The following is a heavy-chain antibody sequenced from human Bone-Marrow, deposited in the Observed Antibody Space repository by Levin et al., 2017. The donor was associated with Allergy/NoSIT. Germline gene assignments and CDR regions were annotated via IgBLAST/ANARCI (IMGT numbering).Heavy chain of an antibody. J-gene: IGHJ6*02. CDR3: AKDYGIAIYGADVYILDV. D-gene: IGHD3-3*01. CDR2: ISSDGRDT. Sequence: GESLKISCAASGFTFSAYGMHWVRQAPGKGLEWVAFISSDGRDTYYEDSVKGRFTISRDNSKNLLFVQMNSLRGDDTAVYYCAKDYGIAIYGADVYILDVWGQGASVTVSS. V-gene: IGHV3-30*18. CDR1: GFTFSAYG.